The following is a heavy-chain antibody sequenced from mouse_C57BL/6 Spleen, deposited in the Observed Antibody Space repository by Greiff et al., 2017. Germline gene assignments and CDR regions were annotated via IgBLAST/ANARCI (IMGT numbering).Heavy chain of an antibody. CDR2: IYPSDSET. Sequence: VQLQQPGAELVRPGSSVKLSCKASGYTFTSYWMDWVKQRPGQGLEWIGNIYPSDSETHYNQKFKDKATLTVDKSSSTAYMQLSSLTSEDSAVYCGARWGGYDGGFAYWGQGTLVTVSA. D-gene: IGHD2-2*01. CDR3: ARWGGYDGGFAY. CDR1: GYTFTSYW. J-gene: IGHJ3*01. V-gene: IGHV1-61*01.